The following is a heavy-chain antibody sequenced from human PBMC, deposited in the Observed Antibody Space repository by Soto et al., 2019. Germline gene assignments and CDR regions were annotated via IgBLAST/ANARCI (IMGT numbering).Heavy chain of an antibody. Sequence: PGESLKISCKGSGYSFTSYGISSVRQAPGQGLEWMGWISAYNGNTNYAQKLQGRVTMTTDTSTSTAYMELSSLRSEDTAVYYCARRGYSSSWYYYYYYGMDVWGQGTTVTSP. D-gene: IGHD6-13*01. V-gene: IGHV1-18*01. CDR3: ARRGYSSSWYYYYYYGMDV. CDR2: ISAYNGNT. CDR1: GYSFTSYG. J-gene: IGHJ6*02.